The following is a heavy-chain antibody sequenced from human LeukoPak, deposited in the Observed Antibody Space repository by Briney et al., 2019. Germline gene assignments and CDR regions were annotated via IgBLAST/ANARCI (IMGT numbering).Heavy chain of an antibody. Sequence: SETLSLTCTVSGGSISSGGYCWSWIRQHPGKGLEWIGYIYYSGSTYYNPSLKSRVTISVDTSKNQFSLKLSSVTAADTAVYYCARSVCSGGSCYLGGWFDPWGQGTLVTVSS. V-gene: IGHV4-31*03. CDR3: ARSVCSGGSCYLGGWFDP. CDR1: GGSISSGGYC. J-gene: IGHJ5*02. D-gene: IGHD2-15*01. CDR2: IYYSGST.